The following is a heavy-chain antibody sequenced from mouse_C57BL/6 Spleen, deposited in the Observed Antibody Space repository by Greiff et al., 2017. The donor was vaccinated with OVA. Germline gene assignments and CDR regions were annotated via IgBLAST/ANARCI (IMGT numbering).Heavy chain of an antibody. CDR3: ARLGFMDY. Sequence: QVQLQQPGAELVMPGASVKLSCKASGYTFTSYWMHWVKQRPGPGLEWIGEIDPSDSYTNYNQKFKGKSTLTVDKSSSTAYMQLSSLTSEDSAVYYCARLGFMDYWGQGTSVTVSS. V-gene: IGHV1-69*01. CDR1: GYTFTSYW. J-gene: IGHJ4*01. CDR2: IDPSDSYT.